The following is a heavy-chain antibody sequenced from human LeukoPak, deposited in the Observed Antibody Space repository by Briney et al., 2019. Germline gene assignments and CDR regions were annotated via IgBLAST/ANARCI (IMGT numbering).Heavy chain of an antibody. CDR1: GYTFTSYG. V-gene: IGHV1-18*01. Sequence: ASVKVSCKASGYTFTSYGISWVRQAPRQGLEWMGWISGYNGDTNYAQKLQGRVTMTTDTSTTTAYMELRSLRSDDTAVYYCARPGFCSSTSCSYFDYWGQGTLVTVSS. CDR2: ISGYNGDT. D-gene: IGHD2-2*01. CDR3: ARPGFCSSTSCSYFDY. J-gene: IGHJ4*02.